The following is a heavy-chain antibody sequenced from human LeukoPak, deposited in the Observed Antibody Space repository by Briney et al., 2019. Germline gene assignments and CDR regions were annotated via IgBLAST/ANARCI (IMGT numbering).Heavy chain of an antibody. V-gene: IGHV4-39*07. J-gene: IGHJ5*02. D-gene: IGHD3-22*01. Sequence: SETLSLTCTVSGGSISSSSYYWGWIRQPPGKGLEWIGSIYYSGSTYYNPSLKSRVTISVDTSKNQFSLKLSSVTAADTAVYYCARDRPLGSSGYYWFDPWGQGTLVTVSS. CDR2: IYYSGST. CDR3: ARDRPLGSSGYYWFDP. CDR1: GGSISSSSYY.